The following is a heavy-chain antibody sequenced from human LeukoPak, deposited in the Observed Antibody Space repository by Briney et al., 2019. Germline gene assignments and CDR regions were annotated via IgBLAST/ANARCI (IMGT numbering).Heavy chain of an antibody. CDR1: GGSISSTSYS. J-gene: IGHJ4*02. D-gene: IGHD1-14*01. CDR3: ARLVPDAQHEDFDY. Sequence: SETLSLTCTVSGGSISSTSYSWGWIRQPPGRGLEWIGNIHYSGDTYSNPSLRSRVTISVDTSKNQFSLRLTSVTAADTAVYFCARLVPDAQHEDFDYWGQGSLVTVSS. CDR2: IHYSGDT. V-gene: IGHV4-39*01.